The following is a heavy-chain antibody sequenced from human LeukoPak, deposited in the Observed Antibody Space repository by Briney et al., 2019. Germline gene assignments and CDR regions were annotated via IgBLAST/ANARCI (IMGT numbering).Heavy chain of an antibody. CDR3: ARDNGGWGYFDY. CDR1: GFTFSSYA. D-gene: IGHD3-16*01. V-gene: IGHV3-66*01. J-gene: IGHJ4*02. CDR2: IYSGGST. Sequence: GGSLRLSCAASGFTFSSYAMSWVRQAPGKGLEWVSVIYSGGSTYYADSVKGRFTISRDNSKNTLYLQMNSLRAEDTAVYYCARDNGGWGYFDYWGQGTLVTVSS.